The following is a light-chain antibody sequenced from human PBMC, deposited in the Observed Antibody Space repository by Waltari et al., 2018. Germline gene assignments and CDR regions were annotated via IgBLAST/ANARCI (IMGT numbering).Light chain of an antibody. Sequence: MQVTQSPSSLSASVGDRVTITCQASQDINHFLNWYQQKPGKAPKVVIYDAFNLATGVPSRFSGGGSGTDFTFTISSLQPEDIATYYCQQYNTLPVTFGGGTKVEIK. CDR2: DAF. J-gene: IGKJ4*01. CDR3: QQYNTLPVT. CDR1: QDINHF. V-gene: IGKV1-33*01.